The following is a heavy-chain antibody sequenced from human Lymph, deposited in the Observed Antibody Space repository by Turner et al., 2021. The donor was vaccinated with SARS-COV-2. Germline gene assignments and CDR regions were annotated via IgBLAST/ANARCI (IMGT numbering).Heavy chain of an antibody. Sequence: QLQLQESGQGLVKPSETLSLTCTVSGGSIRSSNYYWGRLGEPPGKGLEGIGSMYSSGTTYFNPSRKSRVTISVDKSKNQFALKLSSVTAADTAVYDCARQWSGYYPAPGYWGQGTLVTVSS. CDR3: ARQWSGYYPAPGY. V-gene: IGHV4-39*01. CDR1: GGSIRSSNYY. D-gene: IGHD3-3*01. CDR2: MYSSGTT. J-gene: IGHJ4*02.